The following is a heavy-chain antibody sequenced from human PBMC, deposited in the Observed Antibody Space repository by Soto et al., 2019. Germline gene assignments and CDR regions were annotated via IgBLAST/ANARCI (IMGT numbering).Heavy chain of an antibody. CDR3: ATHLKTTVTVYWYFDH. CDR1: GGSFSGYY. Sequence: QVHLQQWGAGLLKPSETLSLTCAVYGGSFSGYYWSWIRQPRGKGLEWIGEIDHSGSTNFNPSLKSRVTIPVDKSKNQFSLKLSSVTAADAAVYFCATHLKTTVTVYWYFDHWGRVTLVTVSS. D-gene: IGHD4-17*01. V-gene: IGHV4-34*01. J-gene: IGHJ2*01. CDR2: IDHSGST.